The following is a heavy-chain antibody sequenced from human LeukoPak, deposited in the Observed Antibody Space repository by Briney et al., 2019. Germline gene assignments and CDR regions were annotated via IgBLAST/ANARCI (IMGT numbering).Heavy chain of an antibody. CDR1: GYTFTGYY. J-gene: IGHJ4*02. CDR3: AREHYYDSSGYFRAFDY. CDR2: INPNSGGT. Sequence: ASVKVSCKASGYTFTGYYMHWVRQAPGQGLEWMGRINPNSGGTNYAQKFQGRVTMTRDTSISTAYMELSRLRSDDTAVYYCAREHYYDSSGYFRAFDYWGQGTLVTVSS. V-gene: IGHV1-2*06. D-gene: IGHD3-22*01.